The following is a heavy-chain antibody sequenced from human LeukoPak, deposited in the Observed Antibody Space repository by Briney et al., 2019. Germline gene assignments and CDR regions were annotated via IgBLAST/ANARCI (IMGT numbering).Heavy chain of an antibody. D-gene: IGHD3-9*01. Sequence: SETLSLXCTVSGGSISSYYWSWIRQPAGKGLEWIGRIYTSGSTNYNPPLKSRVTMSVDTSKNQFSLKLSSVTAADTAVYYCARANYDILTGYPLPIFDYWGQGTLVTVSS. CDR2: IYTSGST. J-gene: IGHJ4*02. CDR1: GGSISSYY. V-gene: IGHV4-4*07. CDR3: ARANYDILTGYPLPIFDY.